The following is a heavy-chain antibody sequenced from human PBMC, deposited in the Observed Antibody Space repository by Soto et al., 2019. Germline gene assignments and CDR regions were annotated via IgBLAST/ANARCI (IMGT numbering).Heavy chain of an antibody. Sequence: EGQLVEFGGGLVKPGGSLRLFCAASGFSFSIYSYNWVRQAPGKGLEWLSYISPAGSSIYYADSVKGRFTISRDSARDSVYLQMNSLRAEDTAVYYCAKDRGGSGAFDIWGQGTMVTVSS. CDR3: AKDRGGSGAFDI. CDR1: GFSFSIYS. J-gene: IGHJ3*02. CDR2: ISPAGSSI. D-gene: IGHD3-10*01. V-gene: IGHV3-48*01.